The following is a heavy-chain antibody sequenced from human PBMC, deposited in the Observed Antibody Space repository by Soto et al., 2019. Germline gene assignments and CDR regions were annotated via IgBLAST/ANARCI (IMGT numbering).Heavy chain of an antibody. CDR2: ISYDGSLQ. CDR3: VSDRGYGHASAPYS. V-gene: IGHV3-30*03. CDR1: GFAFSSYG. Sequence: QAQLVESGGGVVQPGRSLRLSCAASGFAFSSYGIHWVRQAPGTGLEWVAVISYDGSLQHYADSVKGRFTISRDNSKNMVLLQMSSLRAEDTAVYYCVSDRGYGHASAPYSWGQGTLVSVSS. J-gene: IGHJ4*02. D-gene: IGHD5-18*01.